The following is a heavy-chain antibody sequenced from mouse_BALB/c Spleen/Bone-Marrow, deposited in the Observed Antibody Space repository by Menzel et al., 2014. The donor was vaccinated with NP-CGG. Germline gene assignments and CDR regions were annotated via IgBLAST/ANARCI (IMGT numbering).Heavy chain of an antibody. CDR3: TRDDGGLAY. D-gene: IGHD1-1*02. CDR1: GYTFTSYW. CDR2: IYPSDSYT. Sequence: VQLQQSGTDLVRPGASVKLSCKASGYTFTSYWINWVKQRPGQGLEWIGNIYPSDSYTNYNQKFKDKATLTVDKSSSTAYMHLSSPTSEDSAVYYCTRDDGGLAYWGQETLVNVSA. J-gene: IGHJ3*01. V-gene: IGHV1-69*02.